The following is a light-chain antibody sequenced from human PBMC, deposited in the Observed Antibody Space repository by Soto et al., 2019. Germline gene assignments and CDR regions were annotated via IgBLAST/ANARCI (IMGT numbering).Light chain of an antibody. CDR2: GAS. J-gene: IGKJ3*01. V-gene: IGKV1-12*01. CDR1: QHIDRW. CDR3: HQTHTFPYA. Sequence: DIQLTQSPSSVSASVGDRVTITCRANQHIDRWLAWFQQKPGKAPELLIYGASILESWVPSRFNGSRSGTDITLTISGLQPEDFATYYCHQTHTFPYAFGHGNKVDMK.